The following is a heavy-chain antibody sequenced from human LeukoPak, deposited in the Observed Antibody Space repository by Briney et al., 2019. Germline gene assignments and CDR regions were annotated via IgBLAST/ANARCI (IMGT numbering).Heavy chain of an antibody. V-gene: IGHV4-34*01. J-gene: IGHJ4*02. CDR3: ARGPDDDILTGYYL. CDR1: GGSFGGYY. CDR2: INHSGST. Sequence: SETLSLTCAVYGGSFGGYYWSWIRQPPGKGLEWIGEINHSGSTNYNPSLKSRVTISVDTSKNQFSLKLSSVTAADTAVYYCARGPDDDILTGYYLWGQGTLVTVSS. D-gene: IGHD3-9*01.